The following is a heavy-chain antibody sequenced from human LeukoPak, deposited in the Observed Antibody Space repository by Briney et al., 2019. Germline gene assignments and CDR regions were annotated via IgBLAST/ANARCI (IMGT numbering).Heavy chain of an antibody. CDR2: ISAYNGNT. CDR3: ARDPYSSGWYYFDY. D-gene: IGHD6-19*01. J-gene: IGHJ4*02. CDR1: GYTFTSHG. V-gene: IGHV1-18*04. Sequence: ASVKVSCKASGYTFTSHGISWVRQAPGQGLEWMGWISAYNGNTNYAQKLQGRVTMTTDTSTSTAYMELRSLRSDDTAVYYCARDPYSSGWYYFDYWGQGTLVTVSS.